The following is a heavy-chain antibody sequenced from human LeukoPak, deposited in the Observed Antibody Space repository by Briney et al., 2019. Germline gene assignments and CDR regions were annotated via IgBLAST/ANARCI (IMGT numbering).Heavy chain of an antibody. Sequence: GGSLRLSCVASGFTFGKYWMSWVRQAPGKGLEWVANIKLDGSVKNYVDSVKGRFTISRDNTKNSLYLQMNSLRVEDTAVFYCARDQYDTWSRRGNFDSWGQGTLVIVSS. CDR2: IKLDGSVK. CDR1: GFTFGKYW. J-gene: IGHJ4*02. CDR3: ARDQYDTWSRRGNFDS. V-gene: IGHV3-7*03. D-gene: IGHD3-3*01.